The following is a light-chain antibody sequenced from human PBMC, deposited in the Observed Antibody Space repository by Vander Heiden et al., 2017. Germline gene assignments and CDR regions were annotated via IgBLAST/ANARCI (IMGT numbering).Light chain of an antibody. J-gene: IGKJ3*01. V-gene: IGKV1-9*01. CDR2: AAS. CDR3: QQLNSYPST. Sequence: DIQLTQSPSFLSASVGDRVTITCRASQGISSYLAWYQQKPGKAPKLLIYAASTWQSGVPSRFSGSGSGTEFTLTISSRQPEDFATYYCQQLNSYPSTFGTGTKVDIK. CDR1: QGISSY.